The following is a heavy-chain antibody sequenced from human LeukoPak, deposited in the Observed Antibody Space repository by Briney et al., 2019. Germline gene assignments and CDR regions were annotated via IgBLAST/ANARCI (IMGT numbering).Heavy chain of an antibody. CDR2: ISNSSSYI. CDR3: ARATVTTEEFDY. V-gene: IGHV3-21*01. Sequence: GGSLRLSCAASGFTFSSYSMNWVRQAPGKGLEWVSSISNSSSYIYYADSVKGRFTISRDNAKNSLYLQMNSLRAEDTAMYYCARATVTTEEFDYWGQGTLVTVSS. J-gene: IGHJ4*02. D-gene: IGHD4-17*01. CDR1: GFTFSSYS.